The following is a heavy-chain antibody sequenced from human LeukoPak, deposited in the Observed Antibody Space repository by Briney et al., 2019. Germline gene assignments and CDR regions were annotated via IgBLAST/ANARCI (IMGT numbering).Heavy chain of an antibody. CDR3: ARVSSVWIKDYYYYMDV. D-gene: IGHD5-12*01. Sequence: SETLSLTCTVSGGSISSGSYYWSWIRQPAGKGLEWIGRIYTSGSTNYNPSLKSRVTISVDTSKNQFSLKLRSVTAADTAVYYCARVSSVWIKDYYYYMDVWGKGTTVIVS. V-gene: IGHV4-61*02. CDR2: IYTSGST. CDR1: GGSISSGSYY. J-gene: IGHJ6*03.